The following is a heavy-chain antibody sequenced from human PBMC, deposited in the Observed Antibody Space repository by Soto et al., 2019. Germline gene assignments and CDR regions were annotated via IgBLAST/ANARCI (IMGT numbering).Heavy chain of an antibody. CDR1: GFTFNSYG. D-gene: IGHD3-3*01. CDR3: ARDRGLRFLEWLAPYYYYGMDV. Sequence: GGSLRLSCAASGFTFNSYGMHWVRQAPGKGLEWVAVIWYDGSNKYYADSVKGRFTISRDNSKNTLYLQMNSLRAEDTAVYYCARDRGLRFLEWLAPYYYYGMDVWGQGTTVTVSS. CDR2: IWYDGSNK. V-gene: IGHV3-33*01. J-gene: IGHJ6*02.